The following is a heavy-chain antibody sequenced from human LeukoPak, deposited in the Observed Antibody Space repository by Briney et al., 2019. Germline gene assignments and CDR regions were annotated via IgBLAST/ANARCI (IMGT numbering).Heavy chain of an antibody. D-gene: IGHD2-2*01. CDR3: ARGGRYCSSTSCSFNWFDP. Sequence: ASVKVSCKASGYTFTSYGISWVRQAPGQGLEWMGWISAYNGNTNYAQKLQGRVTMTTDTSTSTAYMELSSLRSEDTAVYYCARGGRYCSSTSCSFNWFDPWGQGTLVTVYS. V-gene: IGHV1-18*01. J-gene: IGHJ5*02. CDR1: GYTFTSYG. CDR2: ISAYNGNT.